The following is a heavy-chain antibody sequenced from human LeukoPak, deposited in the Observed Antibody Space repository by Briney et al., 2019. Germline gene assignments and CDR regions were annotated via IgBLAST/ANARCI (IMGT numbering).Heavy chain of an antibody. D-gene: IGHD6-19*01. CDR1: GYSFTSYW. V-gene: IGHV5-51*01. CDR3: ARPLIGYSSGWYVDDY. J-gene: IGHJ4*02. Sequence: HGESLKISCKGSGYSFTSYWIGWVRQLPGKGLEWMGIIYPGDSDTRYSPSFQGQVTISADKSISTAYLQWSSLKASGTAMYYCARPLIGYSSGWYVDDYWGQGTLVTVPS. CDR2: IYPGDSDT.